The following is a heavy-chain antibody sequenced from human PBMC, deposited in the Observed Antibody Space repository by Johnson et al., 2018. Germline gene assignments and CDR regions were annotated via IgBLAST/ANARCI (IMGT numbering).Heavy chain of an antibody. Sequence: QVQLVESGGGVVQPGRSLRLSCAASGFTFSSYGMHWVRQAPGKGLEWVAVISYDGSNKYYADSVKGRFTISRDNSKNTLYLQMNNLRAEDTAVYYCAKSSITMIVVVANDAFDIWGQGTMVTVSS. CDR1: GFTFSSYG. J-gene: IGHJ3*02. CDR3: AKSSITMIVVVANDAFDI. CDR2: ISYDGSNK. D-gene: IGHD3-22*01. V-gene: IGHV3-30*18.